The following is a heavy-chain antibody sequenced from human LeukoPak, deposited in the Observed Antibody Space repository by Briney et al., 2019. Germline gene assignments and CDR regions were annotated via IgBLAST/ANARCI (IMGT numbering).Heavy chain of an antibody. CDR3: ARGLDYGDYGRYAFDI. Sequence: PGGSLRLSCAASGFTFSSYVMHWVRQAPGKGLEYVSAISSNGGSTYYVNSVKGRFTISRDNSKNTLYLQMGSLRAEDMAEYYCARGLDYGDYGRYAFDIWGQGTMVTVSS. V-gene: IGHV3-64*01. CDR2: ISSNGGST. J-gene: IGHJ3*02. CDR1: GFTFSSYV. D-gene: IGHD4-17*01.